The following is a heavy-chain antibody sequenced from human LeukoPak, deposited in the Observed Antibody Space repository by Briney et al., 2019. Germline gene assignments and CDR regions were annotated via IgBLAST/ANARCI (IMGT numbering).Heavy chain of an antibody. D-gene: IGHD6-13*01. V-gene: IGHV3-23*01. Sequence: PGGSLRLSCAASGFTFSSYAMSWVRQAPGKGLEWVSAISGSGGSTYYADSVKGRFTISRDNSKNTLYLQMNSLRAEDTAVYYCAKGYSSSWYYYMDVWGKGTTVTVSS. CDR3: AKGYSSSWYYYMDV. CDR1: GFTFSSYA. CDR2: ISGSGGST. J-gene: IGHJ6*03.